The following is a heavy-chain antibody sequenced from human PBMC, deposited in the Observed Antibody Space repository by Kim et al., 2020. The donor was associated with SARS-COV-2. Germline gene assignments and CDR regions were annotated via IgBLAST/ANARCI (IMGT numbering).Heavy chain of an antibody. V-gene: IGHV3-7*01. CDR2: IKQDGSEK. CDR1: GFTFSSYW. Sequence: GGSLRLSCAASGFTFSSYWMSWVRQAPGKGLEWVANIKQDGSEKYYVDSVKGRFTISRDNAKNSLYLQMNSLRAEDTAVYYCARDGDSSGWYDWVYYFDYWGQGTLVTVSS. D-gene: IGHD6-19*01. CDR3: ARDGDSSGWYDWVYYFDY. J-gene: IGHJ4*02.